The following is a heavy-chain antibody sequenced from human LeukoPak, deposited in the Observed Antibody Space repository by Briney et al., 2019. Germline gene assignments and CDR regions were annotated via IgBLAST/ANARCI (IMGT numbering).Heavy chain of an antibody. V-gene: IGHV3-21*01. D-gene: IGHD2/OR15-2a*01. J-gene: IGHJ4*02. Sequence: TGGSLRLSCAASGFTFSSYSMNWVRQAPGKGLEWVSSISSSSSYIYYADSVKGRFTISRDNAKNSLYLQMNSLRAEDTAVYYCAREIKYFAPFDYWGQGTLVTVSS. CDR3: AREIKYFAPFDY. CDR1: GFTFSSYS. CDR2: ISSSSSYI.